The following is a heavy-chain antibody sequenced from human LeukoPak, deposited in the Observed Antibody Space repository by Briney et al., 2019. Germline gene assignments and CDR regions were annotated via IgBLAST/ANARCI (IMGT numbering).Heavy chain of an antibody. V-gene: IGHV4-34*01. Sequence: SETLSLTCAVYGGSFSGYYWSWIRQPPGNGLEWIGEINHSGSTNYNPSLKSRVTISVDTSKNQFSLKLSSVTAADTAVYYCARDTTYYYDSSGTYGMDVWGQGTTVTVSS. CDR2: INHSGST. J-gene: IGHJ6*02. CDR3: ARDTTYYYDSSGTYGMDV. CDR1: GGSFSGYY. D-gene: IGHD3-22*01.